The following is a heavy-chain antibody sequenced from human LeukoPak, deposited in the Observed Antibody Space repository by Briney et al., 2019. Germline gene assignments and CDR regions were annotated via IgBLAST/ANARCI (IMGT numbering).Heavy chain of an antibody. CDR2: IFSNGDT. V-gene: IGHV3-53*01. CDR3: TRDQMNY. J-gene: IGHJ4*02. D-gene: IGHD5-24*01. Sequence: PGGSLILSCTASEFIVSRNYILWVRQAPGKGLEWVSLIFSNGDTHYADSVKGRFTISRDTSKNTVSLQMNSLRVEDTAMYYCTRDQMNYWGQGTLVTVSS. CDR1: EFIVSRNY.